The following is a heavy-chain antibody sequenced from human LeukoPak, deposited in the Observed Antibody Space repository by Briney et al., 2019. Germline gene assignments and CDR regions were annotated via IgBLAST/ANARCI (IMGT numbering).Heavy chain of an antibody. CDR1: GFTFSSYD. J-gene: IGHJ4*02. CDR3: AKDSLGTRTVTLDY. CDR2: MRNDGNNK. Sequence: GGSLRLSCAASGFTFSSYDMHWVRQAPGKGLEWVAFMRNDGNNKYYAHSVEGRFTISRDNSKNTLFLQMNSLRPEDTAVYYCAKDSLGTRTVTLDYWGQGTLVTVSS. V-gene: IGHV3-30*02. D-gene: IGHD4-17*01.